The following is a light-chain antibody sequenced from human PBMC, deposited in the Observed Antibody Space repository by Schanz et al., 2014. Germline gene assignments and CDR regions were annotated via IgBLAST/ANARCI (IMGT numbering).Light chain of an antibody. CDR1: QGISSY. Sequence: TCRVSQGISSYLNWNRQKPGKVPKLLIYSASNLQSGVPSRFSGSGSGTDFTLTISSLQAEDVAVYYCQQYYSTLPLTFGGGTKVEIK. CDR3: QQYYSTLPLT. CDR2: SAS. V-gene: IGKV1-27*01. J-gene: IGKJ4*01.